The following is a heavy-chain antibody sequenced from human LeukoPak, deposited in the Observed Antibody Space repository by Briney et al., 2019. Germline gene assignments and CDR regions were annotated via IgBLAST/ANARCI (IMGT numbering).Heavy chain of an antibody. Sequence: SVKVSCKASGGTFSSYAISWVRQAPGQGLEWMGRIIPILGIANYAQKFQGRVTITADKSTSTAYMELSSLRSEDTAVYYCAGSPGAAAGSLTFDIWGQGTMVTVSS. CDR2: IIPILGIA. V-gene: IGHV1-69*04. CDR3: AGSPGAAAGSLTFDI. J-gene: IGHJ3*02. D-gene: IGHD6-13*01. CDR1: GGTFSSYA.